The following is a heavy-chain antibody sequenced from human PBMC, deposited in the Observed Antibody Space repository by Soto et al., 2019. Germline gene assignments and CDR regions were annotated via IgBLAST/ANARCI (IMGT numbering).Heavy chain of an antibody. CDR2: IYYSGST. CDR3: ARVRDYYDSSGYYRIFDY. D-gene: IGHD3-22*01. CDR1: GGSISSYY. V-gene: IGHV4-59*01. Sequence: PSETLSLTCTVSGGSISSYYWRWIRQSPWQGLEWIGYIYYSGSTNYNPSLKSRVTISVDTSKNQFSLKLSSVTAADTAVYYCARVRDYYDSSGYYRIFDYWGQGTLVTVS. J-gene: IGHJ4*02.